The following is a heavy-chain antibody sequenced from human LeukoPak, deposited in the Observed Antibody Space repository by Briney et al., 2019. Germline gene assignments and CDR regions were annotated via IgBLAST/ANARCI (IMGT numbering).Heavy chain of an antibody. Sequence: GRSLTLSCAASGFTFSSYGMHWVRRAPGKGREWVAFIQYDGSNKDSADSVKGRFTISRDNSKNTLYLQMNSLRAEDTAVYYCAKDSFLERTTVTTDPYFDLWGRGTLVTISS. CDR1: GFTFSSYG. J-gene: IGHJ2*01. CDR2: IQYDGSNK. V-gene: IGHV3-30*02. D-gene: IGHD4-17*01. CDR3: AKDSFLERTTVTTDPYFDL.